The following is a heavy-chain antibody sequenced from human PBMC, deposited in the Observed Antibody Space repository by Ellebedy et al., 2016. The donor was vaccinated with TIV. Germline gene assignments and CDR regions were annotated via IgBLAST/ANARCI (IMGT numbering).Heavy chain of an antibody. D-gene: IGHD5-18*01. CDR2: VYTSVST. J-gene: IGHJ1*01. CDR3: ARGRGSSYDLPLQH. CDR1: GGSISSYY. V-gene: IGHV4-4*07. Sequence: SETLSLTXTVSGGSISSYYWSWIRQPAGKGLEWIGRVYTSVSTNYNPSLKSRVTMSVDTSKNQFSLKLRSVTAADTAVYFCARGRGSSYDLPLQHWGQGTLVIVSS.